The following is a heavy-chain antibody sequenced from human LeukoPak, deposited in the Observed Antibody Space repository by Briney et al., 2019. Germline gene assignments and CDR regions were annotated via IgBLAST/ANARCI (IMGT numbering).Heavy chain of an antibody. CDR3: ARGKTIFRRGSSGY. CDR1: GYTFTSYD. CDR2: MNPNSGNT. D-gene: IGHD3-9*01. V-gene: IGHV1-8*01. Sequence: ASVTVSCKASGYTFTSYDINWVRQAPGQGLEWMGWMNPNSGNTDYAQKLQGRVTITRNTSISTAYMELSSLRSEDTAVYYCARGKTIFRRGSSGYWGQGTLVTVSS. J-gene: IGHJ4*02.